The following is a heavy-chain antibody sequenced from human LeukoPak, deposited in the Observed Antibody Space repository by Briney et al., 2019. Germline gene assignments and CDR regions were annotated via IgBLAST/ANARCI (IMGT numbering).Heavy chain of an antibody. CDR2: ISAYNGNT. CDR3: ARYGASGSYYPTDY. Sequence: ASVKVSCKASRYTFTSYDINWVRQAPGQGLEWMGWISAYNGNTNYAQKLQGRVTMTTDTSTSTAYMELRGLRSDDTAVYYCARYGASGSYYPTDYWGQGTLVTVSS. V-gene: IGHV1-18*01. J-gene: IGHJ4*02. CDR1: RYTFTSYD. D-gene: IGHD3-10*01.